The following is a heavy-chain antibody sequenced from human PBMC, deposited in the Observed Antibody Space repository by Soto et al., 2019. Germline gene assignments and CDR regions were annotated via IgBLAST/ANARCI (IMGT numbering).Heavy chain of an antibody. V-gene: IGHV4-59*08. CDR1: GGSISNFY. CDR2: VYYTGST. Sequence: SETLSLTCTVSGGSISNFYWSWIRQPPGKGLEWIGYVYYTGSTSYNPSLKRRVTFSADSSRGQFSLRLNSVTAADTAVYYCKKTFLGPVFFFYCFGDHRDLFAFWAQGSTVIVSA. D-gene: IGHD3-10*01. J-gene: IGHJ6*01. CDR3: KKTFLGPVFFFYCFGDHRDLFAF.